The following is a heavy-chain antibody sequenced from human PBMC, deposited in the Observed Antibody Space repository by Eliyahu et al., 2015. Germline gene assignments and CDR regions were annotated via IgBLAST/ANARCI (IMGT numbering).Heavy chain of an antibody. V-gene: IGHV2-70*15. D-gene: IGHD6-19*01. Sequence: QVTLRESGPALVKPTQTLTLTCTFSGFSLSTSGMCVSWIRQPPGKALEWLARIDWGGCKNYSTSLKTTLTISKDTSKNQVVLTMTNMDPVDTATYYCARLPLDSSGWYYFDYWGQGILVTVSS. CDR3: ARLPLDSSGWYYFDY. CDR1: GFSLSTSGMC. CDR2: IDWGGCK. J-gene: IGHJ4*02.